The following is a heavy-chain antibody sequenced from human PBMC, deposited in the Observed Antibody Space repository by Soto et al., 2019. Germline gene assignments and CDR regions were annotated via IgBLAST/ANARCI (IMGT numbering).Heavy chain of an antibody. V-gene: IGHV3-11*01. J-gene: IGHJ4*02. CDR1: GFGFSDYY. Sequence: QVQLVESGGGLVKPGESLRLSCAASGFGFSDYYLSWIRQAPGKGLEWISYISSTDSTIYYADSVKGRFTISRDNAENSLSLQTNSLRAEDTAVYYCARLRGDSSGSYDFDYWGQGTLVTVSS. CDR2: ISSTDSTI. CDR3: ARLRGDSSGSYDFDY. D-gene: IGHD3-22*01.